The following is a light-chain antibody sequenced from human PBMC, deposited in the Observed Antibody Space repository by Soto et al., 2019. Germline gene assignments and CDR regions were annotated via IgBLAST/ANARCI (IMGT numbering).Light chain of an antibody. CDR2: EVS. Sequence: AVLTHPPSVCGSPGQSITISCTGTSSDVGGYNYVSWYQQHPGKAPKLMIYEVSNRPSGVSNRFSGSKSGNTASLTISGPQAEDEADYYCSSYTSSRTYVFGTGTKVT. CDR3: SSYTSSRTYV. J-gene: IGLJ1*01. V-gene: IGLV2-14*01. CDR1: SSDVGGYNY.